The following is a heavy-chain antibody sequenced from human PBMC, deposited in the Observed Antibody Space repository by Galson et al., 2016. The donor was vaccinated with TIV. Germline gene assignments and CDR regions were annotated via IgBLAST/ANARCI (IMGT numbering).Heavy chain of an antibody. CDR1: GGTFNSYD. CDR2: INPAVGIT. CDR3: SSASHLVPTVHHY. D-gene: IGHD3-3*02. Sequence: SVKVSCKASGGTFNSYDISWLRQVPGQGFEWMGRINPAVGITKYAQRFQGRITITAAYMELGSLRSEDTAVYYCSSASHLVPTVHHYWGQGTLVTVSS. V-gene: IGHV1-69*04. J-gene: IGHJ4*02.